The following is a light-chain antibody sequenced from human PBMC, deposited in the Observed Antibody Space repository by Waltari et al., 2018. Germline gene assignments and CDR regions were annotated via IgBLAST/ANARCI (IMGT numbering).Light chain of an antibody. Sequence: QSVLTQPPSVSAAPGQQVTISCSGSSSNLGNHFVSWYQQLPGTAPKLLIYDNNKRPSGIPDRFSGSKSGTSATLGITGLQTGDEADYYCGTWDTSLSAVVFGGGTKLTVL. J-gene: IGLJ2*01. V-gene: IGLV1-51*01. CDR1: SSNLGNHF. CDR2: DNN. CDR3: GTWDTSLSAVV.